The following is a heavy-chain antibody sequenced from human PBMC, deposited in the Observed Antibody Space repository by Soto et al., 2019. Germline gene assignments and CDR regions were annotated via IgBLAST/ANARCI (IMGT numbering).Heavy chain of an antibody. D-gene: IGHD6-13*01. V-gene: IGHV3-48*02. J-gene: IGHJ4*02. CDR2: ISRGSDTI. CDR1: GFTFSDYG. Sequence: EVHLVESGGGLVQPGGSPRLSCAASGFTFSDYGVNWVRQAPGKGLEWISYISRGSDTIYYADSVMGRFTISRDDAKNSLFLQMNSLRDEDTAVYYCARVSSTWEDDYWGQGTLVTVSS. CDR3: ARVSSTWEDDY.